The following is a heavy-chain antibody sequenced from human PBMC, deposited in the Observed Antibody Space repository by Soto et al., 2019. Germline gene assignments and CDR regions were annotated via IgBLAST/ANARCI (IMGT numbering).Heavy chain of an antibody. D-gene: IGHD3-10*01. J-gene: IGHJ4*02. CDR3: ARPGNYGSGSYLYYLDY. Sequence: QLQLQESGPGLVKPSETLSLTCTVSGGSISSSSYYWGWIRQPPGKGLEWIGSIYYSGSTYYNPSLKSRVTISVDTSKNQFSLKLSSVTAADTAVYYCARPGNYGSGSYLYYLDYRGQGTLVTVSS. CDR1: GGSISSSSYY. V-gene: IGHV4-39*01. CDR2: IYYSGST.